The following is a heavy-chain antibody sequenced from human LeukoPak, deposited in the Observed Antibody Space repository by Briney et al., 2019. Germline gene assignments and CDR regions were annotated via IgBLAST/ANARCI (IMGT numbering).Heavy chain of an antibody. CDR2: IYYSGST. CDR1: GGSISSSSYY. Sequence: SEALSLTCTVSGGSISSSSYYWGWIRQPPGKGLEWIGSIYYSGSTYYNPSLKSRVTISVDTSKNQFSLKLSSVTAADTAVYHCARDAVSLANWFDPWGQGTLVTVSS. CDR3: ARDAVSLANWFDP. V-gene: IGHV4-39*01. J-gene: IGHJ5*02.